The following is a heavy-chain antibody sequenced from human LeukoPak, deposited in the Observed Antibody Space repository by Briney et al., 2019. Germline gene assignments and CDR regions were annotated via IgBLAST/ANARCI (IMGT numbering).Heavy chain of an antibody. D-gene: IGHD6-6*01. Sequence: PGGSLRLSCAASGFTVSSNYMSWVRQAPGKGLERVSVIYSGGSTYYADSVKGRFTISRDNSKNTLYLQMNSLRAEDTAVYYCAREIAARLDYWGQGTLVTVSS. J-gene: IGHJ4*02. CDR1: GFTVSSNY. CDR2: IYSGGST. CDR3: AREIAARLDY. V-gene: IGHV3-66*02.